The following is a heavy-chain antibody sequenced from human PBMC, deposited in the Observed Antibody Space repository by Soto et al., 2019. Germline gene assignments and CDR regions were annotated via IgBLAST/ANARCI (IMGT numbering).Heavy chain of an antibody. CDR2: IFPRDSDT. CDR3: VRGYNSGWSINPYYFDY. Sequence: PGESLKISCKASGYTFTSYWIGWVRQVPGKGLEWMGIIFPRDSDTRYSPSFQGQVTISADRSINTAYLQWSSLKASDTAIYYGVRGYNSGWSINPYYFDYWGQGKLVTVSS. V-gene: IGHV5-51*01. CDR1: GYTFTSYW. D-gene: IGHD6-19*01. J-gene: IGHJ4*02.